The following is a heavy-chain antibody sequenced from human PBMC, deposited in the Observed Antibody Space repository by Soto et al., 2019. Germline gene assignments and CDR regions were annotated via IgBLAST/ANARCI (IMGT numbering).Heavy chain of an antibody. Sequence: EVQLLESGGDLVQPGRSLRLSCAASGFTFKNYAMSWVHQAPGKGLEWVSGIGGSGGSTYYADSVKGRFTISRDNSKNTLYLQMSSLREEDTAVYYCAKDGAYYDFWSGFPNWFDPWGQGTLVTVSS. V-gene: IGHV3-23*01. CDR1: GFTFKNYA. D-gene: IGHD3-3*01. CDR3: AKDGAYYDFWSGFPNWFDP. CDR2: IGGSGGST. J-gene: IGHJ5*02.